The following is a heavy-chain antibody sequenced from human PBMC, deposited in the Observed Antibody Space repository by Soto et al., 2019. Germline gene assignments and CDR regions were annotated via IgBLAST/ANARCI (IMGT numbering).Heavy chain of an antibody. CDR2: INAGNGNT. D-gene: IGHD2-2*02. J-gene: IGHJ5*02. CDR1: GYTFTSYA. Sequence: ASVKVSCKASGYTFTSYAMHWVRQAPGQRLEWMGWINAGNGNTKYSQKFQGRVTITRDTSASTAYMELSSLRSEDTAVYYCARVFVLGYCSSTSCYSGWFDPWGQGTLVTVSS. CDR3: ARVFVLGYCSSTSCYSGWFDP. V-gene: IGHV1-3*01.